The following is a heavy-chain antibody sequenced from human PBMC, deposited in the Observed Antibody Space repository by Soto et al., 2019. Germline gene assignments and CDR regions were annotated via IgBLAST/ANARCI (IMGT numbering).Heavy chain of an antibody. CDR2: INHSGST. CDR1: GGSFSGYY. D-gene: IGHD6-19*01. Sequence: PSETLSLTCAVYGGSFSGYYWSWIRQPPGKGLEWIGEINHSGSTNYNPSLKSRVTISVDTSKNQFSLKLSSVTAADTAVYYCASGHSSGWVYFDYWGQGTLVTVSS. V-gene: IGHV4-34*01. J-gene: IGHJ4*02. CDR3: ASGHSSGWVYFDY.